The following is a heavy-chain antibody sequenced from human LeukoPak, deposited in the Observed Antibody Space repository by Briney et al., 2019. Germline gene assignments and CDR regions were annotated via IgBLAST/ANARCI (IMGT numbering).Heavy chain of an antibody. D-gene: IGHD1-26*01. V-gene: IGHV4-59*01. CDR3: ASGGSGSYYGKDAFDI. CDR1: GGSISSYY. CDR2: IYYSGST. J-gene: IGHJ3*02. Sequence: PSGTLSLTCTVSGGSISSYYWSWIRQPPGKGLEWIGYIYYSGSTNYNPSLKSRVTISVDTSKNQFSLKLSSVTAADTAVYYCASGGSGSYYGKDAFDIWGQGTMVTVSS.